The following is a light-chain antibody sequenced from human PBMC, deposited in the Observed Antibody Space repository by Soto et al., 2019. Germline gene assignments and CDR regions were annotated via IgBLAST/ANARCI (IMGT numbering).Light chain of an antibody. CDR1: QGISSY. CDR3: QQYNVYSPT. V-gene: IGKV1-9*01. Sequence: IQLTQSPSSLSASVGDRVTIPCVASQGISSYLAWYQQKKGKAPKLLIYAASTLQSGVPSRFSGSGYGTEFNLTISRLQPDDFATYYCQQYNVYSPTFGQGTKVDIK. J-gene: IGKJ1*01. CDR2: AAS.